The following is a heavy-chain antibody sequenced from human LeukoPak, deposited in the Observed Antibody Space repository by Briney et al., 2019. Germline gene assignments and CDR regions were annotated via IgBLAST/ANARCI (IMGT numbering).Heavy chain of an antibody. Sequence: AETLSLTCAVHGGSFSGYHWNWIRQFPGKGLEWIGEINDRGHTNYNPSLESRVTISVDTSKKQFSLKLSSVAAADTAVYYCARDPTTVVTTPYYFDFWGQGTLVTVAS. CDR1: GGSFSGYH. V-gene: IGHV4-34*01. J-gene: IGHJ4*02. D-gene: IGHD4-23*01. CDR2: INDRGHT. CDR3: ARDPTTVVTTPYYFDF.